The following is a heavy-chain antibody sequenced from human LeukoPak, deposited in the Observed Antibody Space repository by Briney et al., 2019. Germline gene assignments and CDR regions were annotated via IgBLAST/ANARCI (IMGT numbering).Heavy chain of an antibody. CDR3: ARDSDTGSSWYY. Sequence: ASVKVSWKASVGTFSSYAISWVRQAPGQGLEWMGGIIPIFGTANYAQKFQGRVTITADESTSTAYMELSSLRSEDTAVYYCARDSDTGSSWYYWGQGTLVTVSS. D-gene: IGHD6-13*01. CDR1: VGTFSSYA. V-gene: IGHV1-69*01. J-gene: IGHJ4*02. CDR2: IIPIFGTA.